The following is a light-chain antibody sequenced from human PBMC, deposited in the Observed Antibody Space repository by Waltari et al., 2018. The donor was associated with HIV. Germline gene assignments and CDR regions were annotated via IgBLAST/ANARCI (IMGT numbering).Light chain of an antibody. J-gene: IGLJ3*02. CDR1: NSNIGAPFA. V-gene: IGLV1-40*01. Sequence: SVLTQPTSVSGAPGQGVTITCTGNNSNIGAPFAVNWYRQSPATAPKLVIYGDSVRPSGVPDRFSGSRSGASVSLDITGLRAEDEGDYYCQSYDSRLSGLWVFGGGTKLTVL. CDR2: GDS. CDR3: QSYDSRLSGLWV.